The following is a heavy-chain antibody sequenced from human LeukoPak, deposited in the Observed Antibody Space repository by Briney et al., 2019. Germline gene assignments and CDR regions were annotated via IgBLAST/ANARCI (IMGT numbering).Heavy chain of an antibody. CDR1: GFTFRNAW. Sequence: GGSLRLSCAASGFTFRNAWMSWVRQAPGQGLEWVGRIKSKADGGTIDYAAPVKGRLTISRDDSESSLYLQMNSLKTGDTGIYYCAIGPRDYYDSSGFEGWFDPWGQGIQVTVSS. V-gene: IGHV3-15*01. J-gene: IGHJ5*02. CDR2: IKSKADGGTI. D-gene: IGHD3-22*01. CDR3: AIGPRDYYDSSGFEGWFDP.